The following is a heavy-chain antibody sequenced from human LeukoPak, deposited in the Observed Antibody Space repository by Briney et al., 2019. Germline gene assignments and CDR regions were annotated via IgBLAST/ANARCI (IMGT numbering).Heavy chain of an antibody. CDR2: ISGSGGST. Sequence: GGSLRLSCAASGFTFSSYAMSWVRQAPGKGLEWVSAISGSGGSTYYADSVKGRFTISRDNSKNTLYLQMNSLRAEDTAVYYCAKDDPTVRGVMAPFDYWGQGTLVTVSS. CDR3: AKDDPTVRGVMAPFDY. D-gene: IGHD3-10*01. V-gene: IGHV3-23*01. CDR1: GFTFSSYA. J-gene: IGHJ4*02.